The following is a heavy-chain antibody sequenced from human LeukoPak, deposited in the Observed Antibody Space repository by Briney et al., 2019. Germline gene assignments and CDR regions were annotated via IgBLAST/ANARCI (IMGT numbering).Heavy chain of an antibody. CDR2: IYHSGST. D-gene: IGHD6-6*01. J-gene: IGHJ4*02. CDR3: ARYGRSEYSSSFDY. Sequence: PSETLSLTCTVSGGSISSGGYYWSWIRQPPGKGLEWIGYIYHSGSTYYNPSLKSRVTISVDRSKNQFSLKLSSVTAADTAVYYCARYGRSEYSSSFDYWGQGTLVTVSS. CDR1: GGSISSGGYY. V-gene: IGHV4-30-2*01.